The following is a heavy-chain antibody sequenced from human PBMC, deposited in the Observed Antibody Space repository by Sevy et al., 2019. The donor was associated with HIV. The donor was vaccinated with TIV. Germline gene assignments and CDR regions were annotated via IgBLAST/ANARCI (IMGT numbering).Heavy chain of an antibody. CDR2: ISWDGGST. Sequence: GGSLRLSCAASGFTFDDYTMHWVRQAPGKGLEWVSLISWDGGSTYYADSVKGRFTISRDKSKNSLYLQMNSLRTEDTALYYCAKSGIAAAGTPDYYYYGMDVWGQGTTVTVSS. V-gene: IGHV3-43*01. D-gene: IGHD6-13*01. J-gene: IGHJ6*02. CDR1: GFTFDDYT. CDR3: AKSGIAAAGTPDYYYYGMDV.